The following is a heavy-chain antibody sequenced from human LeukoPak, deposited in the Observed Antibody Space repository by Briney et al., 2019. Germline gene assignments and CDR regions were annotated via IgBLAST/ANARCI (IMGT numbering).Heavy chain of an antibody. V-gene: IGHV3-11*03. CDR1: GFTFSDYY. D-gene: IGHD4-23*01. CDR2: ISSSSSYT. Sequence: GGSLRLSRAASGFTFSDYYMSWIRQAPGKGLEWVSYISSSSSYTNYADSVKGRFTISRDNAKNSLYLQMNSLRAEDTAVYYCAGLYGGNPGSYWGQGTLVTVSS. CDR3: AGLYGGNPGSY. J-gene: IGHJ4*02.